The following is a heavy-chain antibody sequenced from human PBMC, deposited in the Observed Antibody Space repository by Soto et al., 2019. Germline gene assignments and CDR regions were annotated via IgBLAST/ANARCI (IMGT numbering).Heavy chain of an antibody. J-gene: IGHJ6*02. D-gene: IGHD4-17*01. CDR2: INPNSGGT. CDR3: ARDLTYGGNDYYYGMDV. CDR1: GYTFTGYY. V-gene: IGHV1-2*04. Sequence: GASVKVSCKASGYTFTGYYMHWVRQAPGQGLEWMGWINPNSGGTNYAQKFQGWVTMTRDTSISTAYMELSRLRSDDTAVYYCARDLTYGGNDYYYGMDVWGQGTTVTVSS.